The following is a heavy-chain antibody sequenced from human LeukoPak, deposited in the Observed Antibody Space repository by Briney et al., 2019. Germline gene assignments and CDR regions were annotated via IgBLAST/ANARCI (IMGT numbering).Heavy chain of an antibody. Sequence: GGSLRLSCAASGFTFSSYAMSWVRQAPGKGLEWVSAITGGGGSTSYADSVKGRFTISRDNSKSTLYLQMNSLRAEDTAVYYCAKKWQQLVRGFDYWGQGTLVTVSS. J-gene: IGHJ4*02. D-gene: IGHD6-13*01. V-gene: IGHV3-23*01. CDR3: AKKWQQLVRGFDY. CDR2: ITGGGGST. CDR1: GFTFSSYA.